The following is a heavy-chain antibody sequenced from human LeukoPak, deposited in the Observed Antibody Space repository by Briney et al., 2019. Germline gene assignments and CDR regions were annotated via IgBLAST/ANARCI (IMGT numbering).Heavy chain of an antibody. CDR3: AKCYWNHYFDN. D-gene: IGHD1-1*01. CDR1: GFSFSSYA. J-gene: IGHJ4*02. CDR2: ISGSGGST. V-gene: IGHV3-23*01. Sequence: GGSLRLSCAASGFSFSSYAMSWVRPAPAKGLHWVSGISGSGGSTYYADSVKGRFTISRDNSKSTLYLQMNSLRAEDTAVYYCAKCYWNHYFDNWGQGTLVTVSS.